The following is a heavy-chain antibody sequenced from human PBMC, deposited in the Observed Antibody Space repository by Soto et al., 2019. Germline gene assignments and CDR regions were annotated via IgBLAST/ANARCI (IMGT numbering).Heavy chain of an antibody. CDR1: GYSFISYW. CDR3: AIQIYDSDTGPNCQYDFDS. J-gene: IGHJ4*02. Sequence: PGEPQRIGCKCYGYSFISYWIGWVRQMPGKGLEWMGIIYPGDSDTRYSPSFRGRVTISVTKSITTVFLQWSSLRASDTAMYYWAIQIYDSDTGPNCQYDFDSWCQGAPVTV. D-gene: IGHD3-22*01. CDR2: IYPGDSDT. V-gene: IGHV5-51*01.